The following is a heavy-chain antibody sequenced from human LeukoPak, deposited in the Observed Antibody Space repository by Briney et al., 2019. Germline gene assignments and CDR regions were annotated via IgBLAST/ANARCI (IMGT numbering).Heavy chain of an antibody. Sequence: SETLSLTCGVYGASFSGYYWTWIRQPPGKGLEWIGEINDSGTTNYIPSLKGRVTMSLDTSKNQFSLKLTSVTAADTAVYYCAGGATPGGFWGQGTLVTVSS. CDR1: GASFSGYY. J-gene: IGHJ4*02. CDR3: AGGATPGGF. CDR2: INDSGTT. D-gene: IGHD1-26*01. V-gene: IGHV4-34*01.